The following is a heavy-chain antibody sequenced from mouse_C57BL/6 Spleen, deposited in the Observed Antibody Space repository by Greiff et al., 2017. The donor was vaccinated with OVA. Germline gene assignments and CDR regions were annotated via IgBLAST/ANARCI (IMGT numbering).Heavy chain of an antibody. Sequence: EVKLMESGGGLVQPGGSLKLSCAASGFTFSDYGMAWVRQAPRKGPEWVAFISNLAYSIYYADTVTGRFTISRENAKNTLYLEMSSLRSEDTAMYYCERGNDYEDYAMDYWGQGTSVTVSS. V-gene: IGHV5-15*01. J-gene: IGHJ4*01. CDR3: ERGNDYEDYAMDY. D-gene: IGHD2-4*01. CDR2: ISNLAYSI. CDR1: GFTFSDYG.